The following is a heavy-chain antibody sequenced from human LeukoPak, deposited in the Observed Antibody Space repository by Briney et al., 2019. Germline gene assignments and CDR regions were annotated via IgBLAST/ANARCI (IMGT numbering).Heavy chain of an antibody. CDR1: GGSISSSSYC. CDR2: IYYSGST. CDR3: ASGRTTVVTYADDAFDI. V-gene: IGHV4-39*07. J-gene: IGHJ3*02. D-gene: IGHD4-23*01. Sequence: SETLSLTCAVSGGSISSSSYCWGWIRQPPGKGLDWIGSIYYSGSTYYNPSLKSRVTISVDTSKNQFSLKLRSVTAADTAVFYCASGRTTVVTYADDAFDIWGQGTMVTVSS.